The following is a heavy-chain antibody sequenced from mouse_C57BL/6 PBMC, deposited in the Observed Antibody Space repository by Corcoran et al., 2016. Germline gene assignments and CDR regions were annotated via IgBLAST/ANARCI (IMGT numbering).Heavy chain of an antibody. CDR2: INPNNGGT. CDR3: ARSGYGPSAEAWFAY. CDR1: GYTFTDYY. J-gene: IGHJ3*01. D-gene: IGHD3-2*02. Sequence: EVQLQQSGPELVKPGASVKISCKASGYTFTDYYMNWVKQSHGKSLEWIGDINPNNGGTSYNQKFKGKATLTVDKSSSTAYMELRSLTSEDSAVYYCARSGYGPSAEAWFAYWGQGTLVTVSA. V-gene: IGHV1-26*01.